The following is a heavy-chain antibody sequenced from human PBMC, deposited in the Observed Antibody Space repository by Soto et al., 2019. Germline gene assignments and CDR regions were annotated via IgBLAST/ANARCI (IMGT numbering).Heavy chain of an antibody. CDR3: AKDTMNRRVATIFDY. V-gene: IGHV3-23*01. J-gene: IGHJ4*02. D-gene: IGHD5-12*01. Sequence: GGYLRLSCAASGFTFSSYAMSWVRQAPGKGLERESAISGSSGSTYYADYVKGRFTISRDNSKNTLYLQMNSLIAEDTAVYYCAKDTMNRRVATIFDYWGQGTLVTVSS. CDR1: GFTFSSYA. CDR2: ISGSSGST.